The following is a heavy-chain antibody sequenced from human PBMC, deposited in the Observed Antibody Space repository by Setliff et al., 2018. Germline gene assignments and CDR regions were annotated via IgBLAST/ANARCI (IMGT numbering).Heavy chain of an antibody. D-gene: IGHD3-16*01. CDR1: GGSISSGIYY. CDR3: ARLYYASRALYFDS. J-gene: IGHJ4*02. V-gene: IGHV4-61*09. Sequence: SETLSLTCTVSGGSISSGIYYWSWIRQPAGKGLEWIGHIYISGGTNYNPSLKSRVTMSVDKSKNQFSLNLRSVTAADTAIYYCARLYYASRALYFDSWGQGTLVTVSS. CDR2: IYISGGT.